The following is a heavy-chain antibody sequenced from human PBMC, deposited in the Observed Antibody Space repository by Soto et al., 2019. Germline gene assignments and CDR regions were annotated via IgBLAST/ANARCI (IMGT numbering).Heavy chain of an antibody. CDR3: AREILAGYYTAAWFAP. Sequence: SVTMSLAWTVADGSGVSRSDCWSLIRQPPGKGLEWIGYIYYSGSTNYNPSLKSRVTISVDTSKKQFSLKLTSVTAADTAVYYCAREILAGYYTAAWFAPWGKGTLVPVSS. D-gene: IGHD3-9*01. V-gene: IGHV4-61*01. J-gene: IGHJ5*02. CDR1: DGSGVSRSDC. CDR2: IYYSGST.